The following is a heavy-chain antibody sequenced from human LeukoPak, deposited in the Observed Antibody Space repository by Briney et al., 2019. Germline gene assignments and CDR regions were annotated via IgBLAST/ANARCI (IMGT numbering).Heavy chain of an antibody. CDR2: IIPIFGTA. CDR1: GGTFSSYA. D-gene: IGHD1-26*01. CDR3: ARGLLAPVGATAYNWFDP. V-gene: IGHV1-69*06. J-gene: IGHJ5*02. Sequence: GSSVKVSCKASGGTFSSYAISWVRQAPGQGLEWMGRIIPIFGTANYAQKFQGRVTITADKSTSTAYMELSSLRSEDTAVYYCARGLLAPVGATAYNWFDPWGQGTLVTVSS.